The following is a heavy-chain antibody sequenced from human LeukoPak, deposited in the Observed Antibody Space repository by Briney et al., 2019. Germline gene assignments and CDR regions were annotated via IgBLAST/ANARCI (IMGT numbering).Heavy chain of an antibody. CDR2: INHSGST. Sequence: ETLSLTCAVYGGSFSGYYWSWIRQPPGKGLEWIGEINHSGSTNYNPSLKSRVTISVDTSKNQFSLKLSSVTAADTAVYYCARGISSGWYEPFDYWGQGTLVTVSS. CDR1: GGSFSGYY. D-gene: IGHD6-19*01. J-gene: IGHJ4*02. CDR3: ARGISSGWYEPFDY. V-gene: IGHV4-34*01.